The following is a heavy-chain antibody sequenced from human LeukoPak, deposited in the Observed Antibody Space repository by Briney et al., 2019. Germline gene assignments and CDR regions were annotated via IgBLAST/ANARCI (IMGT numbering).Heavy chain of an antibody. D-gene: IGHD6-13*01. CDR1: GGSISSSY. J-gene: IGHJ5*02. Sequence: PAETLSLTCTVYGGSISSSYWSSIRQPAGKGLEWIGRIYTSGSTNYNPSLKSRVTMSVDTYKNQFSLRLSSVTAADTAVYYCARDRWDSWFVPWGQGTLVTVSS. CDR2: IYTSGST. CDR3: ARDRWDSWFVP. V-gene: IGHV4-4*07.